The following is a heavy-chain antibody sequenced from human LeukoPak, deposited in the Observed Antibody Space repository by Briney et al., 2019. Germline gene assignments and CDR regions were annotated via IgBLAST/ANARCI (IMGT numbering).Heavy chain of an antibody. CDR3: AKSGYNRFDY. Sequence: SGGSLRLSCADSGFIFSSYAMNWVRQAPGKGLEWVSSIRGSGGSTYYADSVKGRFTISRDNSKNTLYLQMNSLRAEDTAVYYCAKSGYNRFDYWGQGTLVTVSS. CDR2: IRGSGGST. V-gene: IGHV3-23*01. J-gene: IGHJ4*02. CDR1: GFIFSSYA. D-gene: IGHD5-24*01.